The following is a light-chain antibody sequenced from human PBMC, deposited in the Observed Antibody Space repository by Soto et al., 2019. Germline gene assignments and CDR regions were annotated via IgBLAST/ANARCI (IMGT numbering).Light chain of an antibody. CDR1: QSVNNY. Sequence: EIVLTQSPATLSLSPGERATLSCRASQSVNNYLAWYQQKPGQAPRLLIYDAYNRATGIPARFSGSGSGTDFTLTISSLEPEDFAVYYCQLRDDWPPWPFGQGTKVEIK. J-gene: IGKJ1*01. V-gene: IGKV3-11*01. CDR2: DAY. CDR3: QLRDDWPPWP.